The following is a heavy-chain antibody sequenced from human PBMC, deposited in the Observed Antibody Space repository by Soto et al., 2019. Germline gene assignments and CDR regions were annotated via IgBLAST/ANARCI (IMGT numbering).Heavy chain of an antibody. D-gene: IGHD6-13*01. Sequence: GSLRLSCAASGFTLTTYGMHWVRQAPGKGPEWVAAMSYDGTKEYYADSVKGRFTISRDSSRNTLFLQLNSLRAEDTAVYYCAKEFGSTWIDHWGEGTLVTVSS. V-gene: IGHV3-30*18. J-gene: IGHJ4*02. CDR2: MSYDGTKE. CDR3: AKEFGSTWIDH. CDR1: GFTLTTYG.